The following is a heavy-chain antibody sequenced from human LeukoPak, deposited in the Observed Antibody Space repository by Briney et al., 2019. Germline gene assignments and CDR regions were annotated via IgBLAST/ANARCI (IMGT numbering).Heavy chain of an antibody. CDR3: AYTSGYDFSSYYYYYMDV. V-gene: IGHV3-21*01. Sequence: PGGSLRLSCAASGFIFSSYSMNWVRQAPGKGLEWVSSISSGSSYIYYADSVKGRFTISRDNAKNSLYLQMNRLSAEDTAVYYCAYTSGYDFSSYYYYYMDVWGKGTTVTVSS. D-gene: IGHD5-12*01. J-gene: IGHJ6*03. CDR1: GFIFSSYS. CDR2: ISSGSSYI.